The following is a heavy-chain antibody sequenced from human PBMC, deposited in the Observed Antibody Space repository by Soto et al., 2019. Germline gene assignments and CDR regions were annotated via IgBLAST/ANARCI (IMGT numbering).Heavy chain of an antibody. CDR1: GGTFSSYA. V-gene: IGHV1-69*12. J-gene: IGHJ5*02. Sequence: QVQLVQSGAEVKKPGSSVKVSCKASGGTFSSYAISWVRQAPGQGLEWMGGIIPIFGTANYAQKFQGRVTINADEATSTAYTELRSVRPEDPAGYYRAGGGNSGPHWFAPWGQGTLVTVSS. D-gene: IGHD6-13*01. CDR2: IIPIFGTA. CDR3: AGGGNSGPHWFAP.